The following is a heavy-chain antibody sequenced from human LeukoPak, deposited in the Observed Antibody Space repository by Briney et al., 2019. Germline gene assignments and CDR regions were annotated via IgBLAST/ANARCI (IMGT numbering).Heavy chain of an antibody. J-gene: IGHJ6*02. CDR2: ISSSSSYI. V-gene: IGHV3-11*06. CDR3: ARDNSRGTYSYHGLDV. D-gene: IGHD4-23*01. CDR1: GFTFSDYY. Sequence: PGGSLRLSCAASGFTFSDYYMSWIRQAPGKGLEWVSYISSSSSYIYYADSVKGRFTISRDNAKNSLYLQMNSLRAEDTAVYYCARDNSRGTYSYHGLDVWGQGTTVTVS.